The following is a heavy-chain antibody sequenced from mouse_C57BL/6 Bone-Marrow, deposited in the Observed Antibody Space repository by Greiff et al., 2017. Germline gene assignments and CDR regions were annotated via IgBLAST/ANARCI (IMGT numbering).Heavy chain of an antibody. CDR2: IHPNSGST. J-gene: IGHJ4*01. D-gene: IGHD2-3*01. V-gene: IGHV1-64*01. Sequence: QVQLQQPGAELVKPGASVKLSCKASGYTFTSYWMHWVKQRPGQGLEWIGMIHPNSGSTNYNEKFKSKATLTVDKSSSTAYMQLSSLTSEDSAVXYCARGDMARWLLPMAYWGQGTSVTVSS. CDR3: ARGDMARWLLPMAY. CDR1: GYTFTSYW.